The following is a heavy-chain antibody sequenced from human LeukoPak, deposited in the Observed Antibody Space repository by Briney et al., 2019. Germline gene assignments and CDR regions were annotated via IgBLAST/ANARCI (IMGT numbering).Heavy chain of an antibody. J-gene: IGHJ4*02. CDR2: ISGSGGST. CDR3: AKAGGAIAVAGTEDY. D-gene: IGHD6-19*01. V-gene: IGHV3-23*01. CDR1: GFTFSSYA. Sequence: PGGSLRPSCVASGFTFSSYAMSWVRQAPGKGLEWVSAISGSGGSTYYADSVKGRFTISRDNSKNTLYLQMNSLRAEDTAVYYCAKAGGAIAVAGTEDYWGQGTLVTVSS.